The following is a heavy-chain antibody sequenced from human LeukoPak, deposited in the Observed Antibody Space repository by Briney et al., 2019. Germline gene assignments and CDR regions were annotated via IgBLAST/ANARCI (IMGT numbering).Heavy chain of an antibody. Sequence: GGSLRLSCAASGFTFSSYAMSWVRQAPGKGLEWVSAISGSGGSTYYADSVKGRFTISRDNSKNTLYLQMNSLRAEDTAVYYCARDRSSKHYYYGVDVWGQGTTVTVSS. CDR3: ARDRSSKHYYYGVDV. J-gene: IGHJ6*02. V-gene: IGHV3-23*01. D-gene: IGHD6-6*01. CDR1: GFTFSSYA. CDR2: ISGSGGST.